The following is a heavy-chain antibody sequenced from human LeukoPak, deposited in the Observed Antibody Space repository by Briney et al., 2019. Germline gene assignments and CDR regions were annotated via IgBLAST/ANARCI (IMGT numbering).Heavy chain of an antibody. CDR1: GFTFSNYA. CDR3: AKDPKPMVRGVIDY. D-gene: IGHD3-10*01. Sequence: GGSLRLSCAASGFTFSNYAMSWVRQAPGKGLEWVSAIRTSANSAYYADSVKGRFTISRDNSKNTLYLQMNSLRAEDTAVYYCAKDPKPMVRGVIDYWGQGTLVTVSS. J-gene: IGHJ4*02. V-gene: IGHV3-23*01. CDR2: IRTSANSA.